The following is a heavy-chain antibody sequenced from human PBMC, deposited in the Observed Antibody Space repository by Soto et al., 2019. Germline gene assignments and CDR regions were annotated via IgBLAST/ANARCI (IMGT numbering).Heavy chain of an antibody. J-gene: IGHJ4*02. CDR2: IYSGGST. CDR1: GFTVSSNY. CDR3: ARAAYSRDFDY. V-gene: IGHV3-53*01. D-gene: IGHD6-13*01. Sequence: GGSLRLSCAASGFTVSSNYMSWVRQAPGKGLEWVSVIYSGGSTYYADSVKGRFTISRDNSKNTLYLQMNSLRAEDTAVYYCARAAYSRDFDYWGQGTLATVYS.